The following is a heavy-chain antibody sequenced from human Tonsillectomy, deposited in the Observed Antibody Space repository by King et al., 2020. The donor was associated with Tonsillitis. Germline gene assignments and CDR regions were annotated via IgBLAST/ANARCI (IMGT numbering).Heavy chain of an antibody. D-gene: IGHD3-3*01. CDR3: ARDQGFLEWLSAFPPNNWFDP. V-gene: IGHV3-30-3*01. CDR1: GFIFSTYA. CDR2: ISYDGSNK. Sequence: VQLVESGGGVVQPGRSLRLSCAASGFIFSTYAVHWVRQAPGKGLEWVAVISYDGSNKYYADSVKGRFTISRDTSKNTLSLQMNSLRAEDTAVYYCARDQGFLEWLSAFPPNNWFDPWDQGTLVTVSS. J-gene: IGHJ5*02.